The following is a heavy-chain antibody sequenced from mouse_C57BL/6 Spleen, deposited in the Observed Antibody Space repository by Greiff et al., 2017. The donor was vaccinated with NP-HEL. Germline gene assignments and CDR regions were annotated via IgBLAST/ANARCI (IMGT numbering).Heavy chain of an antibody. CDR1: GFSLTSYG. CDR2: IWSGGST. J-gene: IGHJ2*01. V-gene: IGHV2-2*01. CDR3: ARNFLTWSDY. Sequence: VQLQQSGPGLVQPSQSLSITCTVSGFSLTSYGVHWVRQSPGKGLEWLGVIWSGGSTDYNAAVITRLSNSKDNSKSEVICQMNSLQADDTGIYYCARNFLTWSDYWGQGTTLTVSS. D-gene: IGHD4-1*01.